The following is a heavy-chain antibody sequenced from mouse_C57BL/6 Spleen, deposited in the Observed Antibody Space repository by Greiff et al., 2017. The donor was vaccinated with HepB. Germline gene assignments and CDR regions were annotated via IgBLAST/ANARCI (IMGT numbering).Heavy chain of an antibody. Sequence: EVQLQQSGPVLVKPGASVKMSCKASGYTFTDYYMNWVKQSHGKSLEWIGVINPYNGGTSYNQKFKGKATLTVDKSSSTAYMELNSLTSEDSAVYYWARADGLGSAAWFAYWGQGTLVTVSA. J-gene: IGHJ3*01. CDR1: GYTFTDYY. V-gene: IGHV1-19*01. D-gene: IGHD1-1*01. CDR2: INPYNGGT. CDR3: ARADGLGSAAWFAY.